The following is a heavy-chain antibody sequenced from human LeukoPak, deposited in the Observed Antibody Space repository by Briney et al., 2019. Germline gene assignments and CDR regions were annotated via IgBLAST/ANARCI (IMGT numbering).Heavy chain of an antibody. V-gene: IGHV3-30*02. CDR1: GFTFSSYV. D-gene: IGHD1-26*01. CDR2: TRYDGSNK. J-gene: IGHJ6*03. Sequence: GGSLRLSCAASGFTFSSYVMHWVRQAPGKGLEWVAFTRYDGSNKYYADSVKGRFTISRDNSKNTLYLKMNSLRAEDTAVYYCAKGHGWEAYYYYYYMDVWGKGTTVTISS. CDR3: AKGHGWEAYYYYYYMDV.